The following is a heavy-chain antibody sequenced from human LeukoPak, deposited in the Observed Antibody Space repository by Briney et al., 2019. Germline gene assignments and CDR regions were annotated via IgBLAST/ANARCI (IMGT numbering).Heavy chain of an antibody. CDR1: GFTVDSNY. D-gene: IGHD1-26*01. J-gene: IGHJ4*02. V-gene: IGHV3-66*02. CDR2: IYSSGNT. CDR3: ARGGGYYGIDY. Sequence: GGSLRLSCAASGFTVDSNYMNRVRQAPGKGLEWVSVIYSSGNTYYADSVKGRFTISRDNSRNRLNLQMNSLRSEDTAIYYCARGGGYYGIDYWGQGTLVTVSS.